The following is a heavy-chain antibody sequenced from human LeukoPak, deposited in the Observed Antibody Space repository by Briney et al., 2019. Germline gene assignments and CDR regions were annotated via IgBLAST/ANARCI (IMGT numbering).Heavy chain of an antibody. V-gene: IGHV2-5*02. CDR2: IYWDDDK. Sequence: SGPTLVKPTQTLTLTFTFSGFSLSTSGVGVGWIRQPPGKALEWLALIYWDDDKRYSPSLESRLTITKDTSKNQVLLTITNVDPVDTATYYCAQNTYGYWFDPWGQGTLVTVSS. D-gene: IGHD5-18*01. CDR1: GFSLSTSGVG. J-gene: IGHJ5*02. CDR3: AQNTYGYWFDP.